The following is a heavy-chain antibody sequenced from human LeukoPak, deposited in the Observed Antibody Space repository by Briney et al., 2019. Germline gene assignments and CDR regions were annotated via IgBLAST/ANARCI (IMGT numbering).Heavy chain of an antibody. J-gene: IGHJ4*02. CDR2: IHYSGST. V-gene: IGHV4-61*05. Sequence: KPSETLSLTCTVSGGSISSSSSYWGWIRQPPGKGLEWIAYIHYSGSTHYNPSLKSRVTISLDTSKNQFSLKLSSVTAADTAVYYCARSPGWAAAGNEYYFDYWGQGTLVTVSS. D-gene: IGHD6-13*01. CDR1: GGSISSSSSY. CDR3: ARSPGWAAAGNEYYFDY.